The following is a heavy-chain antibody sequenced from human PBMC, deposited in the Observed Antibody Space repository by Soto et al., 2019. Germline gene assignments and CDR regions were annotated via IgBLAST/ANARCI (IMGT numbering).Heavy chain of an antibody. Sequence: VQLVESGGGLVQPGGSLRLSCAASGFTFRDYWMNWVRQRPGEGLVWVSGIRGDETRTAYAASVNGRFTISRDSAKNTVYLQRDSLRAQDTAVYYCERGHGTSEPAYWGQRSVVTVSS. CDR3: ERGHGTSEPAY. CDR2: IRGDETRT. D-gene: IGHD1-1*01. V-gene: IGHV3-74*03. J-gene: IGHJ4*02. CDR1: GFTFRDYW.